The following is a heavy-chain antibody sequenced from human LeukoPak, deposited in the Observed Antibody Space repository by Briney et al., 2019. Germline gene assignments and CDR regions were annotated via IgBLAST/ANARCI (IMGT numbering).Heavy chain of an antibody. CDR2: INPSGGST. V-gene: IGHV1-46*01. J-gene: IGHJ4*02. D-gene: IGHD5-12*01. CDR3: ARGGYRGYEGDPGNLVDY. CDR1: GYTFTSYY. Sequence: GASVKVSCKASGYTFTSYYMHWVLQAPGQGLEWMGIINPSGGSTSYAQKFQGRVTMTRDTSTSTVYMELSSLRSEETAVYYCARGGYRGYEGDPGNLVDYWGQGTLVTVSP.